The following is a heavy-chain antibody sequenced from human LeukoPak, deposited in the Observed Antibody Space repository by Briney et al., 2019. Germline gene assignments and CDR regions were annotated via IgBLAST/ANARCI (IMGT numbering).Heavy chain of an antibody. CDR2: IRYDGSNK. J-gene: IGHJ4*02. D-gene: IGHD3-3*01. V-gene: IGHV3-30*02. CDR1: GFTFSSYG. CDR3: AKAEYYDFWSGSN. Sequence: GGSLRLSCAASGFTFSSYGMHWVRQAPGKGLEWVAFIRYDGSNKYYADSVKGRFTISRDNSKNTLYLQMNSLRAGDTAVYYCAKAEYYDFWSGSNWGQGTLVTVSS.